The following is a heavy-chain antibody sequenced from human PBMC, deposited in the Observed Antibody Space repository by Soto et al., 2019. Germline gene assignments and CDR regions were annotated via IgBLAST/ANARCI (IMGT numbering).Heavy chain of an antibody. J-gene: IGHJ3*01. CDR1: GFTFSSYG. CDR3: ARAGRYCSGGSGYGPEV. D-gene: IGHD2-15*01. V-gene: IGHV3-33*01. Sequence: QVQLVESGGGVVQPGRSLRLSCAASGFTFSSYGMHWVRQAPGKGLEWVAVIWYDGSDKYYADSVKGRFTISRDNSKNTCYLQMSGLRAEDTVVYYCARAGRYCSGGSGYGPEVWGQGTMVTVSS. CDR2: IWYDGSDK.